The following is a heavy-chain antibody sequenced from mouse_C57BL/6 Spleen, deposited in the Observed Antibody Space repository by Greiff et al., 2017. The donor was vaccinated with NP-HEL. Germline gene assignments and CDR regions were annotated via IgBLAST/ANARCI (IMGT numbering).Heavy chain of an antibody. Sequence: VQLVESGAELARPGASVKLSCKASGYTFTSYGISWVKQRTGQGLEWIGEIYPRSGNTYYNEKFKGKATLTADKSSSTAYMELRSLTSEDSAVYFCARYLFYYGSSYDYAMDYWGQGTSVTVSS. CDR2: IYPRSGNT. J-gene: IGHJ4*01. V-gene: IGHV1-81*01. CDR1: GYTFTSYG. CDR3: ARYLFYYGSSYDYAMDY. D-gene: IGHD1-1*01.